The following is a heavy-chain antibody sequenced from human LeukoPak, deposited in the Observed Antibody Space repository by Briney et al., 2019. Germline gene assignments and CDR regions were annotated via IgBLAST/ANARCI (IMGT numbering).Heavy chain of an antibody. Sequence: GGSLRLSCAASGFTFSSYSMNWVRQAPGKGLEWVSSISSSSSYIYYADSVKGRFTISRDNSKNTLYLQMNSLRAEDTAVYYCARGDMVRGVIITPFWYWGQGTLVTVSS. D-gene: IGHD3-10*01. V-gene: IGHV3-21*01. CDR2: ISSSSSYI. J-gene: IGHJ4*02. CDR3: ARGDMVRGVIITPFWY. CDR1: GFTFSSYS.